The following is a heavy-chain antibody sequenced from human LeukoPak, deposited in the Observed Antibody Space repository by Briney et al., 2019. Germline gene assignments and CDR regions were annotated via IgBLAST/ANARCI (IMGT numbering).Heavy chain of an antibody. D-gene: IGHD5-12*01. J-gene: IGHJ6*03. CDR2: IYHSGST. Sequence: SETVSLPYIVSGDSISSRNWWSWVRQSPRTGLEWIGQIYHSGSTKYKPSLKSRVIISVDKSKNQFSLKLKSVTAADTAVYYCAREGYSGYDFNMDVWGKGTTVTVSS. CDR1: GDSISSRNW. V-gene: IGHV4-4*02. CDR3: AREGYSGYDFNMDV.